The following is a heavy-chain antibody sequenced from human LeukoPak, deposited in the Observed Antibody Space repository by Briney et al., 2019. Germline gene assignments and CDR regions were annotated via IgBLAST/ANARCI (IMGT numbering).Heavy chain of an antibody. Sequence: GGSLRLSCAASGFTFSSYAMSWVRQAPGKGLEWVSTIRGSGGGTYYADSVKGRFTISRDNSKNTLYLQMNSLRDEDTALYYCAKAGIGVVGYFDYWGQGTLVTVSS. CDR2: IRGSGGGT. D-gene: IGHD6-19*01. V-gene: IGHV3-23*01. J-gene: IGHJ4*02. CDR1: GFTFSSYA. CDR3: AKAGIGVVGYFDY.